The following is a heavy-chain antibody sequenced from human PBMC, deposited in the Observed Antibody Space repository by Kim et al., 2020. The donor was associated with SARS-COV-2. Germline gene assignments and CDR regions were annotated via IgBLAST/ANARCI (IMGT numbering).Heavy chain of an antibody. CDR3: ARHSWQLVSGYNYYYGMDV. Sequence: GESLKISCKGSGYSFTSYWIGWVRQMPGKGLEWMGIIYPGDSDTRYSPSFQGQVTISADKSISTAYLQWSSLKASDTAMYYCARHSWQLVSGYNYYYGMDVWGQGTTFTVSS. CDR1: GYSFTSYW. V-gene: IGHV5-51*01. D-gene: IGHD6-13*01. CDR2: IYPGDSDT. J-gene: IGHJ6*02.